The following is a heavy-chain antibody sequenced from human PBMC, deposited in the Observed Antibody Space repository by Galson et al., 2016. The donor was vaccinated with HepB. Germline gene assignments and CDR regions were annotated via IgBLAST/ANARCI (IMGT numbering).Heavy chain of an antibody. CDR3: ARDGFVAGAGGDGFDY. V-gene: IGHV6-1*01. CDR1: GDSVSSDRAS. D-gene: IGHD3-10*01. CDR2: TEYRSRWRN. J-gene: IGHJ4*02. Sequence: CAISGDSVSSDRASWNWIRQTPSRGLEWLGKTEYRSRWRNEYAPSVRSRITISPDTAKNQFSLQLNSVTPEDTAVYYCARDGFVAGAGGDGFDYWGQGSLVTVSS.